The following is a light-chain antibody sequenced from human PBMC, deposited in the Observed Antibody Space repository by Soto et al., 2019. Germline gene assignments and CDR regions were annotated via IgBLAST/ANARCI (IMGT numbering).Light chain of an antibody. J-gene: IGLJ1*01. Sequence: QSVLTQPASVSGSPGQSITISCTGTSSDVGSYNLVSWYQQHPGKAPKLMIYEGSKRPSGVSNRFSGSKSGNTASLTISGLQAEDEADYYCCSYAGSPTFYAFGSGTKVTVL. V-gene: IGLV2-23*01. CDR2: EGS. CDR1: SSDVGSYNL. CDR3: CSYAGSPTFYA.